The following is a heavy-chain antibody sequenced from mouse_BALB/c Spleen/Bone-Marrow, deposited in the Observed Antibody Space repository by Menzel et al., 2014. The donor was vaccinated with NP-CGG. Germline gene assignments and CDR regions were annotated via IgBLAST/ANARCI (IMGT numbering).Heavy chain of an antibody. CDR1: GFTFSNYW. Sequence: EVKLMESGGGLVQPGGSMKLSCVASGFTFSNYWMNWVRQSPEKGLEWVAEIRLKSNNYATHYAESVKGRFTISRDDSKSSVYLQMNNLRAEDTGTYYCTWSAYWGQGTLVTVSA. CDR3: TWSAY. J-gene: IGHJ3*01. V-gene: IGHV6-6*02. CDR2: IRLKSNNYAT.